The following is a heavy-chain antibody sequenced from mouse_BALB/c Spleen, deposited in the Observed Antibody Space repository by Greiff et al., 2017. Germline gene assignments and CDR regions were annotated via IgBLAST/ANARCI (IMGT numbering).Heavy chain of an antibody. Sequence: LQQPGSELVRPGASVKLSCKASGYTFTSYWMHWVQQRPGQGLEWIGNIYPGSGSTNYDEKFTSKATLTVDTSSSTAYMQLSSLTSEDSAVYNYTRHTWFAYWGQGTLVTVSA. CDR1: GYTFTSYW. J-gene: IGHJ3*01. CDR3: TRHTWFAY. V-gene: IGHV1S22*01. CDR2: IYPGSGST.